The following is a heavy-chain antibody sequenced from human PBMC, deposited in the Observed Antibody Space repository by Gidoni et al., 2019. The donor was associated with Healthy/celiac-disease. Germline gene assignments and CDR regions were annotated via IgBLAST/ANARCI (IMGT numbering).Heavy chain of an antibody. CDR2: MNPNSGNT. CDR1: GYTFTSYD. J-gene: IGHJ4*02. Sequence: QTQLVQSGAAFKKPGTSVKVYCKTSGYTFTSYDINWLRQATGQGLEWMGWMNPNSGNTGYAQKFQGRVTMTRNTSISTAYMELSSLRSEDTAVYYCAWLVVNHDDYWGQGTLVTVSS. V-gene: IGHV1-8*01. CDR3: AWLVVNHDDY. D-gene: IGHD3-22*01.